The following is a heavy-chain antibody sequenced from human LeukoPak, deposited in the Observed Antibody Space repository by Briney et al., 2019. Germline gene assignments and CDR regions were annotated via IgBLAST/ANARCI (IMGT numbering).Heavy chain of an antibody. CDR3: ARGMTTETDY. V-gene: IGHV3-20*04. J-gene: IGHJ4*02. Sequence: TGGSLRLSCAASGFSFDDYGTSWVRQAPGKGLEWVSGINWNGGSTGYADSVKGRFTISRDHAKNSLYLQMNSLRAEDTALYYCARGMTTETDYWGQGTLVTVSS. CDR2: INWNGGST. CDR1: GFSFDDYG. D-gene: IGHD4-11*01.